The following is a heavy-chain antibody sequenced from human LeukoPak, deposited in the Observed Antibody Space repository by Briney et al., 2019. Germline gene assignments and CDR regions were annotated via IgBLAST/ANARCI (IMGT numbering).Heavy chain of an antibody. D-gene: IGHD6-13*01. CDR1: GFTFSNYW. Sequence: GGSLRLSCTASGFTFSNYWMHWVRQAPGKGLEWVAVMSYNGNNLYYADSVKGRFTLSRDSSKNTLYLQMNSLRPEDTAVYYCTREWGAAADYWGQGTLVTVSS. CDR3: TREWGAAADY. CDR2: MSYNGNNL. J-gene: IGHJ4*02. V-gene: IGHV3-30-3*01.